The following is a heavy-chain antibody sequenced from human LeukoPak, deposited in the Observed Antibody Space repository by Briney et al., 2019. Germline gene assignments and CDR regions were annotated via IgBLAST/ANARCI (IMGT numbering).Heavy chain of an antibody. D-gene: IGHD6-13*01. CDR2: INHSGST. Sequence: SETLSLTCAVYGGSFSGYYWSWIRQPPGRGLEWIGEINHSGSTNYNPPLKSRVTISVDTSKNQFSLKLSSVTAADTAVYYCARGKIAAAGTGPENFDYWDQGTLVTVSS. CDR3: ARGKIAAAGTGPENFDY. J-gene: IGHJ4*02. CDR1: GGSFSGYY. V-gene: IGHV4-34*01.